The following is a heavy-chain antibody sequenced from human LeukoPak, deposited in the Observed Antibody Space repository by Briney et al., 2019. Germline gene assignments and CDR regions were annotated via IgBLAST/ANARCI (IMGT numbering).Heavy chain of an antibody. J-gene: IGHJ5*02. CDR2: INRSGST. Sequence: PSETLSLTCAVYGGSFSGYYWSWIRQPPGKGLEWIGEINRSGSTNYNPSLKSRVTISVDTSKNQFSLKLSSVTAADTAVYYCARGKGGGYYHNWFDPWGQGTLVTVSS. CDR3: ARGKGGGYYHNWFDP. CDR1: GGSFSGYY. D-gene: IGHD3-22*01. V-gene: IGHV4-34*01.